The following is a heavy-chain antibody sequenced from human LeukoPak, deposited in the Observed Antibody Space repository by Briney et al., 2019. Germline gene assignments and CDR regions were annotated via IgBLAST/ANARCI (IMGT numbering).Heavy chain of an antibody. J-gene: IGHJ5*01. Sequence: PGGSLRLSCAASGFTFSDYYMSWLRQAPGKGLERVSYISSSSSTLSYADSVKGRFTISRDNAKNSLFLQMNSLRAEDTAVYYCVRDVTGWPNWFDSWGQGTLVTVSS. CDR1: GFTFSDYY. V-gene: IGHV3-11*01. D-gene: IGHD2-21*02. CDR3: VRDVTGWPNWFDS. CDR2: ISSSSSTL.